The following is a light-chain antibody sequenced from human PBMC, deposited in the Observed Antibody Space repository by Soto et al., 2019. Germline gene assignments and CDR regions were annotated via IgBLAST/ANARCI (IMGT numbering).Light chain of an antibody. CDR3: SSYTTTYTVV. Sequence: QSALTQPASVSGSPGQSITISCTGTSSDVGGYNYVSWYQQHPGKVPKLMISEVSKRPSGVSNRFSGSKSGNTASLTISGLQAEDEADYYCSSYTTTYTVVFGGVTKLTVL. J-gene: IGLJ2*01. CDR2: EVS. CDR1: SSDVGGYNY. V-gene: IGLV2-14*01.